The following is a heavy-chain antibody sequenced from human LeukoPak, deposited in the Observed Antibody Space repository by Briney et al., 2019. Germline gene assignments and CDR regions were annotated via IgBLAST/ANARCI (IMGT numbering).Heavy chain of an antibody. CDR3: ARNRGVDY. CDR1: GFIVTNYW. Sequence: GSLRLSCAASGFIVTNYWMNWVRQAPGKGLEWVANINQDGSENYYVDSVKGRFTISRDITKNSVYLQMNSLRVEDTAVYYCARNRGVDYWGQGTLVTVSS. CDR2: INQDGSEN. D-gene: IGHD2/OR15-2a*01. V-gene: IGHV3-7*05. J-gene: IGHJ4*02.